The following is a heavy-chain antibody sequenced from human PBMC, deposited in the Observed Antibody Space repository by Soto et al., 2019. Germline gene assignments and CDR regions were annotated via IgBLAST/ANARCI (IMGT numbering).Heavy chain of an antibody. Sequence: QVHLVQSGAEVKKPGASVKVSCKGSGYTFTSYGITWVRQAPGQGLEWMGWISAHNGNTDYAQKLQGRVTVTRDTSTSTAFMELRSLRSDDTAVYYCARGRYGDYWGQGALVTVSS. CDR1: GYTFTSYG. CDR2: ISAHNGNT. CDR3: ARGRYGDY. J-gene: IGHJ4*02. D-gene: IGHD1-1*01. V-gene: IGHV1-18*01.